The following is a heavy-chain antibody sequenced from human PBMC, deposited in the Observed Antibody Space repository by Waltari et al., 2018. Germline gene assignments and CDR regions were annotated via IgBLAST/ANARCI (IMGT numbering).Heavy chain of an antibody. Sequence: QVQLKESGPGLVKPSETLSLTCAVSGGSISSGYGWGWNRQPPGKGLEWIVTIYSSTGNTYYDPSLKSRVTISKDTSKNQFSLKLSSVTAADTAVYYCARDYPETGFAFDFWGQGLRVTVSS. CDR1: GGSISSGYG. V-gene: IGHV4-38-2*02. D-gene: IGHD3-9*01. CDR2: IYSSTGNT. J-gene: IGHJ3*01. CDR3: ARDYPETGFAFDF.